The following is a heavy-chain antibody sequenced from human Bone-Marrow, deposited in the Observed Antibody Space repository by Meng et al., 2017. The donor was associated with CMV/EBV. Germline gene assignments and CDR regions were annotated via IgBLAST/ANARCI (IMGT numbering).Heavy chain of an antibody. V-gene: IGHV4-59*01. CDR3: AIIQLGIAVVVPAAHPLSSGMDV. D-gene: IGHD2-2*01. CDR2: IYYSGST. Sequence: SETLSLTCTVSGGSISSYYWSWIRQPPGKGLEWIGYIYYSGSTNYNPSLKSRVTISVDTSKNQLSLKLSPVTAADTAVYYCAIIQLGIAVVVPAAHPLSSGMDVWGQGTTVTVSS. CDR1: GGSISSYY. J-gene: IGHJ6*02.